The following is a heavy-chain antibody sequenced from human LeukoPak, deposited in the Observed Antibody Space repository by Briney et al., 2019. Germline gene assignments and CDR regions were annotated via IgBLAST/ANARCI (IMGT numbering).Heavy chain of an antibody. Sequence: SETLSLTCTVSGGSISSGTYYWNWIRQPAGKGLEWIGRIHTSGHIDYNPSLQSRVTISVDTSRNRFSLQLSSVTAADTAVYYCTRADWNFGDGYWGQGTLVTVSS. J-gene: IGHJ4*02. CDR1: GGSISSGTYY. CDR3: TRADWNFGDGY. V-gene: IGHV4-61*02. D-gene: IGHD1-7*01. CDR2: IHTSGHI.